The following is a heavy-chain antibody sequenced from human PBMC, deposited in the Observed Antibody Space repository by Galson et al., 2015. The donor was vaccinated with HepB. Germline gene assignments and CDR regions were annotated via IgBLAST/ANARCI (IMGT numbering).Heavy chain of an antibody. CDR2: INPSGGST. J-gene: IGHJ3*02. CDR1: GYTFTSYY. CDR3: AREIKPYDSSGPGAFDI. D-gene: IGHD3-22*01. V-gene: IGHV1-46*01. Sequence: VKVSCKASGYTFTSYYMHWVRQAPGQGLEWMGIINPSGGSTSYAQKFQGRVTMTRDTSTSTVYMELSSLRSEDTAVYYCAREIKPYDSSGPGAFDIWGQGTMVTVSS.